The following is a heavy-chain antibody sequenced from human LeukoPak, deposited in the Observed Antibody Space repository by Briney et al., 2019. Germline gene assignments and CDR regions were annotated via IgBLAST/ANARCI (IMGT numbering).Heavy chain of an antibody. V-gene: IGHV3-23*01. CDR2: ISVSVDST. CDR3: ARGSKTAGTIYSFDY. CDR1: GFTVSSNY. J-gene: IGHJ4*02. Sequence: GGSLRLSGAASGFTVSSNYLSWVRQAPGKGLEWVSGISVSVDSTYYADSVKGRFTISRDNSKNTVYLQMNSLRAEDTAVYYCARGSKTAGTIYSFDYWGQGTLVTVSS. D-gene: IGHD6-13*01.